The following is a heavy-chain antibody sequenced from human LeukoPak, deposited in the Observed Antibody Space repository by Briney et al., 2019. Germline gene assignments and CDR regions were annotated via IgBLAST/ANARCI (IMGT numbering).Heavy chain of an antibody. D-gene: IGHD5-18*01. Sequence: PGGSLRLSCAASGFTFSRYAMTWVRHFPGKGLEWVSTINNFGDTTHYADSGKGRFTISRDNSGSILSLKMHSLRAEDTALYYCASQQPPRFYWGQGTLVSVSS. V-gene: IGHV3-23*01. J-gene: IGHJ4*02. CDR3: ASQQPPRFY. CDR2: INNFGDTT. CDR1: GFTFSRYA.